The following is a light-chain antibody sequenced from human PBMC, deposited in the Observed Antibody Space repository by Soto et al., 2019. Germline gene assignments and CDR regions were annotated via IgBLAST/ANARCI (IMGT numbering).Light chain of an antibody. CDR2: GAS. J-gene: IGKJ2*01. V-gene: IGKV3-20*01. CDR1: QTVKSNY. Sequence: VLTQSPGTLSLSPGERATLSCRASQTVKSNYLAWYQQKPGQAPRLLIYGASSRASGIPDRFSGSRSGTDFTLTISRLEPEDFAVYYCQQYGSSISYTFGQGTKLEIK. CDR3: QQYGSSISYT.